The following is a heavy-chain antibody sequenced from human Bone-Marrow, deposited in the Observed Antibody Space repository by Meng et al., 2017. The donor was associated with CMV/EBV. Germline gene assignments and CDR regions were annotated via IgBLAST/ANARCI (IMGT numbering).Heavy chain of an antibody. Sequence: GESLKISCAASGFTFSNAWMSWVRQAPGKGLEWVGRIKSKTDGGTTDYAAPVKGRFTISRDDSKNTLHLQMNSLKTEDTAVYYCTTEEITPYYFDYWGQGTLVTVSS. J-gene: IGHJ4*02. CDR1: GFTFSNAW. CDR3: TTEEITPYYFDY. V-gene: IGHV3-15*01. D-gene: IGHD5-24*01. CDR2: IKSKTDGGTT.